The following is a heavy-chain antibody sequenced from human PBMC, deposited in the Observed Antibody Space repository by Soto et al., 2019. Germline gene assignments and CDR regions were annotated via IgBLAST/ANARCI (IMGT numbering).Heavy chain of an antibody. D-gene: IGHD3-9*01. V-gene: IGHV4-34*01. CDR2: INHSGST. J-gene: IGHJ6*02. Sequence: SETLSLTCAVYGGSFSGYYWSWIRQPPGKGLEWIGEINHSGSTNYNPSLKSRVTISVDTSKNQFSLKLSSVTAADTAVYYCARARYFDWLRPHRVGMDVWGQGTTVTVSS. CDR1: GGSFSGYY. CDR3: ARARYFDWLRPHRVGMDV.